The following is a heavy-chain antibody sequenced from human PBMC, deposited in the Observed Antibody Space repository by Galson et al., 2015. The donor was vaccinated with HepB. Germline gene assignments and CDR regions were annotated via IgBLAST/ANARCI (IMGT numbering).Heavy chain of an antibody. D-gene: IGHD1-26*01. CDR3: AKGVSGSPPDF. V-gene: IGHV1-8*01. CDR1: GYTFTNYD. CDR2: MNPSSGTT. Sequence: SVKVSCKALGYTFTNYDISWVRQATGQGLEWMGWMNPSSGTTGYTQKLQGRVTMTRDNSLSTAYMELSSLRSEDTGVYYCAKGVSGSPPDFWGQGTLVTVSS. J-gene: IGHJ4*02.